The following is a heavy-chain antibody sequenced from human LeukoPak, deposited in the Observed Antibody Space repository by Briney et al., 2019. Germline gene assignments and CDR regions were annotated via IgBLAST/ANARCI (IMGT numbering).Heavy chain of an antibody. CDR3: ARDIPFTRYYYYGMDV. Sequence: ASVKVSCKASGCTFTSYAMNWARQAPGQGLEWMGWINTNTGNPTYAQGFTGRFVFSLDTSVSTAYLQISSLKAEDTAVYYCARDIPFTRYYYYGMDVWGQGTTVTVSS. V-gene: IGHV7-4-1*02. CDR2: INTNTGNP. CDR1: GCTFTSYA. J-gene: IGHJ6*02.